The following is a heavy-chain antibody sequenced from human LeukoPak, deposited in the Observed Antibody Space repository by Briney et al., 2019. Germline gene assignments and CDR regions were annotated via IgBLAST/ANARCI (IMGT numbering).Heavy chain of an antibody. D-gene: IGHD1-26*01. J-gene: IGHJ4*02. V-gene: IGHV2-70*11. CDR3: ARMRSGSYYKYYFDY. CDR2: IDWDDDK. CDR1: GFSLSTSGMC. Sequence: ESGPTLVNPTQTLTLTCTFSGFSLSTSGMCVSWIRQPPGKALEWLARIDWDDDKYYSTSLKTRLTTSKDTSKNQVVLTMTNMDPVDTATYYSARMRSGSYYKYYFDYWGQGTLVTVSS.